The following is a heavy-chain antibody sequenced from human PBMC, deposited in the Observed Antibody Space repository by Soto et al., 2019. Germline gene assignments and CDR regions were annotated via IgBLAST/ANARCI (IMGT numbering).Heavy chain of an antibody. D-gene: IGHD6-19*01. CDR3: ARGRRIAVAGHRGAFDI. CDR2: ISGSGGST. Sequence: GGSLRLSCAASGFTFSSYAMSWVRQAPGKGLEWVSAISGSGGSTYYADSVKGRFTISRDNSKNTLYLQMNSLRAEDTAVYYCARGRRIAVAGHRGAFDIWGQGTMVTVSS. CDR1: GFTFSSYA. J-gene: IGHJ3*02. V-gene: IGHV3-23*01.